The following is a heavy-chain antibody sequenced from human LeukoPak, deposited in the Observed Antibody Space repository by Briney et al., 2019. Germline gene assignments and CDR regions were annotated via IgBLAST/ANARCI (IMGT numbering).Heavy chain of an antibody. CDR2: ISAYNGNT. Sequence: ASVKVSCKASGYTFTGYYMHWVRQAPGQGLEWMGWISAYNGNTNYAQKLQGRVTMTTDTSTSTAYMELRSLRSDDTAVYYCARKGAYGSGSYFEYYFDYWGQGTLVTVSS. D-gene: IGHD3-10*01. CDR3: ARKGAYGSGSYFEYYFDY. CDR1: GYTFTGYY. J-gene: IGHJ4*02. V-gene: IGHV1-18*04.